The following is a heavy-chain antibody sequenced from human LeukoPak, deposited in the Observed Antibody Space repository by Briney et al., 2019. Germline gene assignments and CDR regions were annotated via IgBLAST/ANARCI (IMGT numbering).Heavy chain of an antibody. V-gene: IGHV3-30*04. Sequence: GRSLRISCAASGFTFSSYAMHWVRQAPGKGLERVAVISYHGSNKYYADSVKGRFTISRDNSKNTLYLQMNSLRAEDTAVYYCARSLFGFGESWDDYWGQGTLVTVSS. CDR3: ARSLFGFGESWDDY. J-gene: IGHJ4*02. CDR1: GFTFSSYA. CDR2: ISYHGSNK. D-gene: IGHD3-10*01.